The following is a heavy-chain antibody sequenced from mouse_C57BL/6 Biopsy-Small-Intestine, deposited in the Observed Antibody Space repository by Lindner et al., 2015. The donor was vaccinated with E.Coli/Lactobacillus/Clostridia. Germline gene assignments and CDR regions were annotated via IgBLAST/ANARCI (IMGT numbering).Heavy chain of an antibody. V-gene: IGHV1-84*02. CDR1: GYNFITYA. J-gene: IGHJ4*01. D-gene: IGHD1-3*01. CDR2: INPGTGNR. Sequence: SVKVSCKASGYNFITYAIHWVRQAPGERLEWMGWINPGTGNRQYSQKFSGRLTFTRDTSANTVYMEFIRLRSEDTAVYYCVREGDIPGTSRGQFDYWGQGTLVSVSS. CDR3: VREGDIPGTSRGQFDY.